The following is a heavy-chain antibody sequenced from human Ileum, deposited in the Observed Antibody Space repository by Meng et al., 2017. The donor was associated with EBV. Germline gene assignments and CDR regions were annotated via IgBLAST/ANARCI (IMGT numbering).Heavy chain of an antibody. Sequence: QVQLQQWGAGLLKPSATLSLPCAVNGGSLSGAYWNWIRQPPGKGLEWIGEIIHGGSPSYNPSLKSRVTISIDTSKNQLSLMLSSVTAADTAVYYCARRPTGIDYWGQGTLVTVSS. CDR3: ARRPTGIDY. CDR1: GGSLSGAY. V-gene: IGHV4-34*12. CDR2: IIHGGSP. D-gene: IGHD2-8*02. J-gene: IGHJ4*02.